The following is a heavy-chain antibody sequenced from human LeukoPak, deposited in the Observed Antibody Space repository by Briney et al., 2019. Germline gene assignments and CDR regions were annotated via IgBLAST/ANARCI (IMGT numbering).Heavy chain of an antibody. CDR1: GYTFTSYY. Sequence: ASVKVSCKASGYTFTSYYMHWVRQAPGQGLEWMGIINPSGGSTSYAQKFQGRVTMTRDTSTSTDYMELSSLRSEDTAVYYCARGGPYGFGELLATKKYYYYMDVWGKGTTVTISS. J-gene: IGHJ6*03. D-gene: IGHD3-10*01. V-gene: IGHV1-46*01. CDR2: INPSGGST. CDR3: ARGGPYGFGELLATKKYYYYMDV.